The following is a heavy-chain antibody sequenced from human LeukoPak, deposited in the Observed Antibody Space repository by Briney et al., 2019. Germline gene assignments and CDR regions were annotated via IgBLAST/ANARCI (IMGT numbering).Heavy chain of an antibody. CDR3: ASDKVPRRGYSYGYPGY. V-gene: IGHV1-46*03. CDR2: INPSGGST. J-gene: IGHJ4*02. D-gene: IGHD5-18*01. Sequence: ASVKVSCKASGYTFTSYYMHWVRQAPGQGLEWMGIINPSGGSTSYAQKFQGRATMTRDTSTSTVYMELSSLRSEDTAVYYCASDKVPRRGYSYGYPGYWGQGTLVTVSS. CDR1: GYTFTSYY.